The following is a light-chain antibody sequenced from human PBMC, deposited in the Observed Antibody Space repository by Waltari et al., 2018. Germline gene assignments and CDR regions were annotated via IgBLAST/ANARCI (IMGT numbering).Light chain of an antibody. V-gene: IGLV3-21*04. J-gene: IGLJ2*01. CDR3: QVWNASTNVL. Sequence: SYVLTQPPSVSVAPGETATISCGGTNLGSKSVHWYQQRPGQAPVVVIYYNSDRPSGIPERFSGSNSGNTATLTVSAVEAGDEADYYCQVWNASTNVLFGGGTKLTVL. CDR1: NLGSKS. CDR2: YNS.